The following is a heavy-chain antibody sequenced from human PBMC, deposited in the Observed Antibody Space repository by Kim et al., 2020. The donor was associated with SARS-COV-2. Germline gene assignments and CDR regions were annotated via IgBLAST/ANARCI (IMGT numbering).Heavy chain of an antibody. CDR2: IKSKTDGGTT. J-gene: IGHJ4*02. CDR3: TTDPGVWAYNWNLPGRGY. V-gene: IGHV3-15*01. Sequence: GGSLRLSCAASGFTFSNAWMSWVRQAPGKGLEWVGRIKSKTDGGTTDYAAPVKGRFTISRDDSKNTLYLQMNSLKTEDTAVYYCTTDPGVWAYNWNLPGRGYWGQGTLVTVSS. D-gene: IGHD1-20*01. CDR1: GFTFSNAW.